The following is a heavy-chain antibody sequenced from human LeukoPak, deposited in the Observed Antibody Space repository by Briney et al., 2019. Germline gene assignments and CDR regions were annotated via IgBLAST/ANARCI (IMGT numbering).Heavy chain of an antibody. V-gene: IGHV3-74*01. D-gene: IGHD2-2*01. Sequence: GSLRLSCAASGLTFSTYWMHWVRQTPGKGLVWVSHINSDGSNTGYADSVKGRFTISRDNAKNTLYLQMNSLRAEDTAVYYCARDTCSSTSCYGYYYYGMDVWGQGTTVTVSS. J-gene: IGHJ6*02. CDR1: GLTFSTYW. CDR3: ARDTCSSTSCYGYYYYGMDV. CDR2: INSDGSNT.